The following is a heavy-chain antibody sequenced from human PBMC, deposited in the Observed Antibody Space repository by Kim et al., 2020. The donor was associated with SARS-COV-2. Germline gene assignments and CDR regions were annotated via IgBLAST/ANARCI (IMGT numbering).Heavy chain of an antibody. CDR1: GFTFGDYA. CDR2: IRSKSYGGTT. Sequence: GGSLRLSCTASGFTFGDYAMSWFRQAPGKGLEWVGFIRSKSYGGTTEYAASVKGRFTISRDDSKSIAYLQMNSLKTEDTAVYYCTRAGGSYPNWFDPWGQGTLVTVSS. CDR3: TRAGGSYPNWFDP. D-gene: IGHD1-26*01. V-gene: IGHV3-49*03. J-gene: IGHJ5*02.